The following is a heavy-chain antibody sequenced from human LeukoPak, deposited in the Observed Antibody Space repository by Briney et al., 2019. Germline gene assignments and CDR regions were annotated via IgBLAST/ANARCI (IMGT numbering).Heavy chain of an antibody. V-gene: IGHV3-23*01. J-gene: IGHJ4*02. CDR1: GFTFSSYA. Sequence: GGSLRLSCAASGFTFSSYAMSWVRQAPGKGLEWVSAIIGSGGYSYYADSVKGRFTISRDNAKNSLYLQMNSLRAEDTAVYYCASRARHCSGGSCYSGLVYWGQGTLVTVSS. CDR3: ASRARHCSGGSCYSGLVY. D-gene: IGHD2-15*01. CDR2: IIGSGGYS.